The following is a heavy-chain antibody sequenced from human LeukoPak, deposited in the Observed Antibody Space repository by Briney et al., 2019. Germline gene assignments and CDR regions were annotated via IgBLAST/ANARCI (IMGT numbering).Heavy chain of an antibody. CDR2: INPSGGST. CDR1: GYTFTSYY. CDR3: ARGHSDSSGYYYYFDY. V-gene: IGHV1-46*01. D-gene: IGHD3-22*01. Sequence: ASVKVSCKASGYTFTSYYMHWVRQAPGQGLEWMGIINPSGGSTSYAQKFQGRVTMSRDTSTSTVYMELSSLRSEDTAVYYCARGHSDSSGYYYYFDYWGQGTLVTVSS. J-gene: IGHJ4*02.